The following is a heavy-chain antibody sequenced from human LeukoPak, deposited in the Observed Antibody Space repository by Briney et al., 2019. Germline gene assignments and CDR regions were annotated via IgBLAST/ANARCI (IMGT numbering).Heavy chain of an antibody. V-gene: IGHV1-2*02. CDR1: GYTFTGYY. Sequence: ASVKVSCKASGYTFTGYYMHWVRQAPGQGLEWMGWINPNSGGTNYAQKVQGRVTMTRDTSISTAYMELSRLRSDDTAVYYCARDWVDFWSGPYYFDYWGQGTLVTVSS. J-gene: IGHJ4*02. D-gene: IGHD3-3*01. CDR2: INPNSGGT. CDR3: ARDWVDFWSGPYYFDY.